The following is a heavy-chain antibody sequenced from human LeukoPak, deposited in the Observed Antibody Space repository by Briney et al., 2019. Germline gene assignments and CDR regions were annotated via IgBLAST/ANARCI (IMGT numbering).Heavy chain of an antibody. CDR1: GFTFSIYA. CDR2: ISGSGGST. CDR3: AKIAADTAMVKSEYYFDY. Sequence: GGSLRLSCAASGFTFSIYAMSWVRQAPGKGLEWVSAISGSGGSTYYADSVKGRFTISRDNSKNTLYLQMNSLRAEDTAVYYCAKIAADTAMVKSEYYFDYWGQGTLVTVSS. D-gene: IGHD5-18*01. J-gene: IGHJ4*02. V-gene: IGHV3-23*01.